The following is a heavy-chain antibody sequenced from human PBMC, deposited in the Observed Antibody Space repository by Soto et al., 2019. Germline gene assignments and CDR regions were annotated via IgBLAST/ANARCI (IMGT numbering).Heavy chain of an antibody. V-gene: IGHV1-3*01. CDR3: ARDARIAARSVRCDI. Sequence: ASVKVSCKASGYTFTSYDINWVRQAPGQRLEWMGWINAGNGNTKYSQKFQGRVTITRDTSASTAYMELSSLRSEDTAVYYCARDARIAARSVRCDIWGQGTMVTVSS. D-gene: IGHD6-6*01. J-gene: IGHJ3*02. CDR1: GYTFTSYD. CDR2: INAGNGNT.